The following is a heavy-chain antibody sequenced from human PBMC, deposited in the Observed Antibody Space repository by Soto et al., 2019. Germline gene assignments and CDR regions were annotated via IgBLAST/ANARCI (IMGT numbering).Heavy chain of an antibody. CDR2: ISYDGSNK. V-gene: IGHV3-30-3*01. D-gene: IGHD3-10*01. CDR1: GFTFSSYA. J-gene: IGHJ4*02. CDR3: ARDPMGRYYGSGSYSFDY. Sequence: QVQLVESGGGVVQPGRSLRLSCAASGFTFSSYAMHWVRQAPGKGLEWVAVISYDGSNKYYADSVKGRFTISRDNSMNTLYLQMNSLRAEDTAVYYCARDPMGRYYGSGSYSFDYWGQGTLVTVSS.